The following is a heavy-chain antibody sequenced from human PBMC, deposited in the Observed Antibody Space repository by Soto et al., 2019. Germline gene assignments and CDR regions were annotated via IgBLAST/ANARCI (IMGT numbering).Heavy chain of an antibody. V-gene: IGHV3-74*01. Sequence: EVQLVESGGGLVQPGGSLRLSCAASGFTFSSYWMHWVRQAPGKGLVWVSRINNDGSSTTQADSVKGRFTISRDNAKNTLYLQMNSLRAEDTAVYYCARAYGGNTGFDYWGQGTLVTVSS. CDR1: GFTFSSYW. D-gene: IGHD3-10*01. J-gene: IGHJ4*02. CDR3: ARAYGGNTGFDY. CDR2: INNDGSST.